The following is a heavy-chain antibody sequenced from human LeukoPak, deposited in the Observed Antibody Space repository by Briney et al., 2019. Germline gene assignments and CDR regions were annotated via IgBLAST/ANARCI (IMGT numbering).Heavy chain of an antibody. J-gene: IGHJ6*04. V-gene: IGHV1-18*04. CDR1: GYTFTSYG. Sequence: GASVKVSCKASGYTFTSYGISWVRQAPGQGLEWMGWISAYNGNTNYAQKLQGRVTMATDTSTSTAYMELRSLRSDDTAVYYCARDLLDIVATFYYYGMDVWGKGTTVTVSS. D-gene: IGHD5-12*01. CDR3: ARDLLDIVATFYYYGMDV. CDR2: ISAYNGNT.